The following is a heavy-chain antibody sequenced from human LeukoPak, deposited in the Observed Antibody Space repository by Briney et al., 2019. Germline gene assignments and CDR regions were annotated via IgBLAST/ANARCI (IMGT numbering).Heavy chain of an antibody. CDR3: ARNMITFGGVIVLSAY. Sequence: ASVKVSCTASGYTFTGYYMHWVRQAPGQGLEWMGWINPNSGGTNYAQKFQGRVTMTRDTSISTAYMELSRLRSDDTAVYYCARNMITFGGVIVLSAYWGQGTLVTVSS. CDR1: GYTFTGYY. J-gene: IGHJ4*02. V-gene: IGHV1-2*02. CDR2: INPNSGGT. D-gene: IGHD3-16*02.